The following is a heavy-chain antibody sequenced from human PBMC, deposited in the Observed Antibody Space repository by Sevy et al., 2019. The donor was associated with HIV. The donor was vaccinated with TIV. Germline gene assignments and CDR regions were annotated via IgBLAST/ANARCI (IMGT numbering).Heavy chain of an antibody. Sequence: GESLKISCAASGFTFDDYGMSWVRQAPGKGLEWVSGINWNGGSTGYADSVKGRFTISRDNAKNSLYLQMNSLRAEDTALYYCARGGSYYYDSSGYHDAFDIWGQGTMVTVSS. J-gene: IGHJ3*02. CDR3: ARGGSYYYDSSGYHDAFDI. V-gene: IGHV3-20*04. D-gene: IGHD3-22*01. CDR1: GFTFDDYG. CDR2: INWNGGST.